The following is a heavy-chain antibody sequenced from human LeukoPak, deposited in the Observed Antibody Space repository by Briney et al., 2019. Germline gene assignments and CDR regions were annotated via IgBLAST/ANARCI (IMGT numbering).Heavy chain of an antibody. D-gene: IGHD3-3*01. J-gene: IGHJ4*02. CDR3: ARRHYDFWSGSSSHTFDY. CDR1: GDSISSGGYS. CDR2: IYYSGSA. Sequence: SETLSLTCAVSGDSISSGGYSWSWIRQPPGKGLEWIGHIYYSGSAYSNPSLQSRVTISVDTSKNQFSLKLSSVTAADTAVYYCARRHYDFWSGSSSHTFDYWGQGTLVTVSS. V-gene: IGHV4-30-4*07.